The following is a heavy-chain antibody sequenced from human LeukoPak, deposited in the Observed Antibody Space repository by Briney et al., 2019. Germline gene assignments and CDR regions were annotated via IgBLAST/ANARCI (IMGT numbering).Heavy chain of an antibody. CDR1: GFSLSTSGMG. V-gene: IGHV2-5*02. CDR3: AHSPLGHRSSISCYM. J-gene: IGHJ4*02. D-gene: IGHD2-2*01. Sequence: ESGPTLVKPTQTLTLTCTFSGFSLSTSGMGVAWIRQPPGKTLEWLALIYWDDDKRYSPSLKNRLTITKDTSKNQVVLTMTNMEPVDTATYYCAHSPLGHRSSISCYMWGQGTLVTVSS. CDR2: IYWDDDK.